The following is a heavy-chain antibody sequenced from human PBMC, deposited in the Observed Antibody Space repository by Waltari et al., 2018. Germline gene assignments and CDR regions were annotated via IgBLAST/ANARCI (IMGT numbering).Heavy chain of an antibody. Sequence: QVQLQESGPGLVKPSETLSLTCTVSGGSISSHYWSWIRQPPGKGLEWIGYIYYSGSTNYNPSLKSRVTISVDTSKNPFSLMLSSVTAADTAVYYCARARDYYDSSGYYYPDNAFDIWGQGTMVTVSS. J-gene: IGHJ3*02. CDR2: IYYSGST. V-gene: IGHV4-59*11. D-gene: IGHD3-22*01. CDR3: ARARDYYDSSGYYYPDNAFDI. CDR1: GGSISSHY.